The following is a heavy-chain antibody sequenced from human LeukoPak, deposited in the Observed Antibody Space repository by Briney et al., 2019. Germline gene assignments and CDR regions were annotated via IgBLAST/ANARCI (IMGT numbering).Heavy chain of an antibody. D-gene: IGHD2-2*03. J-gene: IGHJ3*01. CDR2: ISDDGNDK. CDR1: GLTFSSSA. V-gene: IGHV3-30*04. CDR3: ATVDDFDAFGD. Sequence: GGSLRLSCAASGLTFSSSAMHWVRQASDKGLEWVATISDDGNDKHYTDSVKGRFTISRDNSRNTLYLQMNSLRSEDTAMYYRATVDDFDAFGDWGQGTTVTVSS.